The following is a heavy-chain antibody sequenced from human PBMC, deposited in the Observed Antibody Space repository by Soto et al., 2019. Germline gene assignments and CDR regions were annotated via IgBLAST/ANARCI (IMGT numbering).Heavy chain of an antibody. CDR1: GGSISSSSYY. CDR2: IYYSGST. Sequence: SETLSLTCTVSGGSISSSSYYWGWIRQPPGKGLEWIGSIYYSGSTYYNPSLKSRVTISVDTSKNQFSLKLSSVTAADTAVYYCARQAYFFFWSVLPWYIVFWGRGTLVTVVS. J-gene: IGHJ2*01. V-gene: IGHV4-39*01. CDR3: ARQAYFFFWSVLPWYIVF. D-gene: IGHD3-3*01.